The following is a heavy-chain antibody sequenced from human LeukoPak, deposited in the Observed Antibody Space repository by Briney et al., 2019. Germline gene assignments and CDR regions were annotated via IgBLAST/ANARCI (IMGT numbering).Heavy chain of an antibody. D-gene: IGHD6-25*01. CDR3: VKGQRRVDH. Sequence: PGGSLRPSCSASGFTLSSYGMHWVRQAPGKGLEYVSTSSSNGGSTYYADSVKGRFTISRDNSKNTLYLQMTSLRAEDTAVYYCVKGQRRVDHWGQGTLVTVSS. CDR1: GFTLSSYG. CDR2: SSSNGGST. V-gene: IGHV3-64D*06. J-gene: IGHJ4*02.